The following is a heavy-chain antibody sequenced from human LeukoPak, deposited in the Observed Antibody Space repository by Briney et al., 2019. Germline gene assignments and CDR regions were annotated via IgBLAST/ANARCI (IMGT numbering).Heavy chain of an antibody. J-gene: IGHJ4*02. V-gene: IGHV3-23*01. CDR2: ISGSGGST. D-gene: IGHD3-22*01. CDR1: GFTFSSYA. Sequence: PGGSLRLSCAASGFTFSSYAMSWVRQAPGKGLEWVSAISGSGGSTYYAGSVKGRFTISRDNSKNTLYLQMNSLRAEDTAVYYCAKMTTYYYDSSGYFLYDYWGQGTLVTVSS. CDR3: AKMTTYYYDSSGYFLYDY.